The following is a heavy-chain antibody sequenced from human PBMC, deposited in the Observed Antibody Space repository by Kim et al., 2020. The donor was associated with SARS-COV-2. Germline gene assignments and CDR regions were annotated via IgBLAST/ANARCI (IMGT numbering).Heavy chain of an antibody. D-gene: IGHD3-10*01. CDR2: IRNDGATT. J-gene: IGHJ3*02. Sequence: GGSLRLSCAASGFTISPYWMNWVRQPPRKGLVWVSRIRNDGATTTYADSVKGRFTISRDNAKNTFYLQMNSLRVEDTAVYFCVRDFGRGFDIWGQGTVVTVSS. V-gene: IGHV3-74*03. CDR1: GFTISPYW. CDR3: VRDFGRGFDI.